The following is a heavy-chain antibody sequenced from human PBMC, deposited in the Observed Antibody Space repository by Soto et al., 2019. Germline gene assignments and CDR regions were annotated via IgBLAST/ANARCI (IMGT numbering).Heavy chain of an antibody. CDR2: TYYRSKWYN. J-gene: IGHJ3*02. CDR1: GDSVSSNSAA. CDR3: ARDQRGEWELLDAFDI. Sequence: QSQTLSLTCAISGDSVSSNSAAWNWIRQSPSRGLEWLGRTYYRSKWYNDYAVSVKSRITINPDTSKNQFSLQLNSVTPEDTAVYYCARDQRGEWELLDAFDIWGQGTMVTVSS. D-gene: IGHD1-26*01. V-gene: IGHV6-1*01.